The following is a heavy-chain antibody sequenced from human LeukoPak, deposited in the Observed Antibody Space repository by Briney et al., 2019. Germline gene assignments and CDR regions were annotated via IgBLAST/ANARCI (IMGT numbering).Heavy chain of an antibody. Sequence: GRSLRLSCAASGFTFSSYAMSWVRQAPGKGLEWVSAISGSGGGDTYYADSVKGRFTISRDNSKSTLYLQMNSLRAEDTAIHYCAKVPYSDYGSGRPPFMDVWGQGTTVAVSS. V-gene: IGHV3-23*01. J-gene: IGHJ6*02. CDR2: ISGSGGGDT. D-gene: IGHD3-10*01. CDR3: AKVPYSDYGSGRPPFMDV. CDR1: GFTFSSYA.